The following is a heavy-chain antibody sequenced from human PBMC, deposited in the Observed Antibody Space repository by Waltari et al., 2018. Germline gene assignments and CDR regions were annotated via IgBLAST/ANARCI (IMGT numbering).Heavy chain of an antibody. J-gene: IGHJ3*02. Sequence: QVQLVQSGAEVKKPGASVKVSCKASGYTFTGYYMHWVRQAPGQGLEWMGWINPNSGGTNYAQKFQGRVTMTRDTSISTAYMELSRLRSDDTAVYYCARESFGGSAQINAFDIWGQGTMVTVSS. CDR1: GYTFTGYY. V-gene: IGHV1-2*02. CDR3: ARESFGGSAQINAFDI. CDR2: INPNSGGT. D-gene: IGHD3-16*01.